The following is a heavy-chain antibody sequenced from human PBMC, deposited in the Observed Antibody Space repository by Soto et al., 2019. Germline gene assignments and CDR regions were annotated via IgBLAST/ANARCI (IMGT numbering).Heavy chain of an antibody. CDR1: GDTVSNNSAA. J-gene: IGHJ4*02. Sequence: QVQLQQSGPGLVKPSQTLSLTCAISGDTVSNNSAAWNWVRQSLSRGLEWLGRTYYRSKWYSDYAVSVRGRITIDPDTSRNQFSLHPDSVTPEDTAVYYCASGATYSTSSSGFDSWGQGTLVSVSS. V-gene: IGHV6-1*01. CDR3: ASGATYSTSSSGFDS. CDR2: TYYRSKWYS. D-gene: IGHD6-6*01.